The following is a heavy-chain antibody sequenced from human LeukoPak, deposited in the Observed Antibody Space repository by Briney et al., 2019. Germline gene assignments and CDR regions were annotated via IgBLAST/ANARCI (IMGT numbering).Heavy chain of an antibody. CDR3: AREYDSSGYYYLDY. CDR1: GYTFTSYA. J-gene: IGHJ4*02. Sequence: ASVKVSCEASGYTFTSYAMNWVRQAPGQGLEWMGWINTNTGNPTYAQGFTGRFVFSLDTSVSTAYLQISSLKAEDTAAYYCAREYDSSGYYYLDYWGQGTLVTVSS. D-gene: IGHD3-22*01. CDR2: INTNTGNP. V-gene: IGHV7-4-1*02.